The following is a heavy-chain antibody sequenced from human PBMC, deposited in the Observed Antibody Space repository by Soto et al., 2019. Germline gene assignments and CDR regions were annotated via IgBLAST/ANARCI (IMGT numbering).Heavy chain of an antibody. CDR3: ARDELTTVTRWFDP. CDR2: IIPIFGTA. Sequence: QVQLVQSGAEVKKPGSSVKVSCKASGGTFSSYVISWVRQAPGQGLEWMGGIIPIFGTANYAQKFQGRVTLTADESTSTAYMELSSLRSEDTAEYYCARDELTTVTRWFDPWGQGTLVTVSS. V-gene: IGHV1-69*01. CDR1: GGTFSSYV. D-gene: IGHD4-17*01. J-gene: IGHJ5*02.